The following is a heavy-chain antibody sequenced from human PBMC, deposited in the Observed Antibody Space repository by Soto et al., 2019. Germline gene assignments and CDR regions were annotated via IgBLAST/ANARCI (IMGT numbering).Heavy chain of an antibody. J-gene: IGHJ6*02. CDR1: GFTFSSYA. V-gene: IGHV3-23*01. CDR2: ISGSGGST. CDR3: ATPALAVAGHSVPTDDERYYYYYGMDV. Sequence: PGGSLRLSCAASGFTFSSYAMSWVRQAPGKGLEWVSAISGSGGSTYYADSVKGRFTISRDNSKNTLYLQMNSLRAEDTAVYYCATPALAVAGHSVPTDDERYYYYYGMDVWGQGTTVTVSS. D-gene: IGHD6-19*01.